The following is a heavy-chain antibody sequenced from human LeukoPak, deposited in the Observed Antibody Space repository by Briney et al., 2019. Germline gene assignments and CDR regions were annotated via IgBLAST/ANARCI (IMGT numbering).Heavy chain of an antibody. CDR1: GFTFSSHM. CDR3: ARGSEWTSGVSDY. J-gene: IGHJ4*02. D-gene: IGHD3-3*01. Sequence: GGSLRLSCAASGFTFSSHMMHWVRQAPAKGLERVAVISYDGRKKYYGDSVKGRFTISRDNSKNTLYLQMNSLRPEDTAVYYCARGSEWTSGVSDYWGQGTLVTVSS. CDR2: ISYDGRKK. V-gene: IGHV3-30*03.